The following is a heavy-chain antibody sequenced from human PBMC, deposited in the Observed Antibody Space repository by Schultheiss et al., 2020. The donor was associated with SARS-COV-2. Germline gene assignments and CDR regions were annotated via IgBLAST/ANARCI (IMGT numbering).Heavy chain of an antibody. CDR2: IKSKTDGGTT. CDR3: ARLFNPYYDILTGYYTPLHAFDI. Sequence: GESLKISCAASGFTFSSYAMSWVRQAPGKGLEWVGRIKSKTDGGTTDYAAPVKGRFTISRDNAKNSLYLQMNSLRAEDTAVYYCARLFNPYYDILTGYYTPLHAFDIWGQGTMVTVSS. J-gene: IGHJ3*02. CDR1: GFTFSSYA. V-gene: IGHV3-15*01. D-gene: IGHD3-9*01.